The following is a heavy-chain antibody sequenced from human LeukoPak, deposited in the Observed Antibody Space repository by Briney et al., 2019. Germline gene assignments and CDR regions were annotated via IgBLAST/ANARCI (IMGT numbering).Heavy chain of an antibody. V-gene: IGHV3-9*01. J-gene: IGHJ4*02. Sequence: GRSLRLSCAASGFRFDDSAMHWVRQAPGKGLEWVSGTSWNSGTIAYADSVKGRFTISRDNTKNSLYLQMNSLRAEDTALYYCAKDRAQYYDNSGFTLDYWGQGTLATVSS. CDR2: TSWNSGTI. CDR1: GFRFDDSA. D-gene: IGHD3-22*01. CDR3: AKDRAQYYDNSGFTLDY.